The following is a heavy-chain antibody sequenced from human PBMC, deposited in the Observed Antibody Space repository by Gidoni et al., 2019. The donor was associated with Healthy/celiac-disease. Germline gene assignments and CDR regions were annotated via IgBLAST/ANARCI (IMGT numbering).Heavy chain of an antibody. CDR2: INAGNGNT. CDR1: GYTFTSYA. CDR3: ARDFWSGFRSAEYFQH. D-gene: IGHD3-3*01. J-gene: IGHJ1*01. Sequence: QVQLVQSGAEVKKPGASVKVSCKASGYTFTSYAMHWVRQAPGQRLEWMGWINAGNGNTKYSQKFQGRVTITRDTSASTAYMELSSLRSEDTAVYYCARDFWSGFRSAEYFQHWGQGTLVTVSS. V-gene: IGHV1-3*01.